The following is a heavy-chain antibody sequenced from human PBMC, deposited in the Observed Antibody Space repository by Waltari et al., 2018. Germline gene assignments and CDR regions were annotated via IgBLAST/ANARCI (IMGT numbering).Heavy chain of an antibody. Sequence: EDQVLESGGGLVQPCGYLRLSCATSVFAFDVYSMSWVRQSPGKGLEWVAAISNSGATQLYADSVKGRFTISRDSSLFLQMNGLSAEDTAVYYCARHRGGWYSALDLWGQGTLVTVSS. D-gene: IGHD6-19*01. J-gene: IGHJ3*01. CDR2: ISNSGATQ. V-gene: IGHV3-23*01. CDR3: ARHRGGWYSALDL. CDR1: VFAFDVYS.